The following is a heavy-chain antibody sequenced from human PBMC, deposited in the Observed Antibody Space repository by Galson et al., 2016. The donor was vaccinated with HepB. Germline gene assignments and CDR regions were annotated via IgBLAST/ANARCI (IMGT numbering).Heavy chain of an antibody. J-gene: IGHJ4*02. V-gene: IGHV4-59*01. CDR2: IYNSGNT. CDR1: GGSISSYY. CDR3: ARDRGGYNPFDS. Sequence: SETLSLTCTVSGGSISSYYWSWIRQPPGKGLEWMGYIYNSGNTNYNPSIKSRVTISVDTSKNQISLKLTSVSAADTAVYYCARDRGGYNPFDSWGQGMLVTVSS. D-gene: IGHD5-24*01.